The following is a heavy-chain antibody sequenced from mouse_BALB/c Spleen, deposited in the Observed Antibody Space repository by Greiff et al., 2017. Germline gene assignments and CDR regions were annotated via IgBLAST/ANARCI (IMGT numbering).Heavy chain of an antibody. CDR1: GFTFSSYG. J-gene: IGHJ4*01. Sequence: EVHLVESGGGLVQPGGSLKLSCAASGFTFSSYGMSWVRQTPDKRLELVATININGGSTYYPDSVKGRFTISRDNAKNTLYLQMSSLKSEDTAMYYCARRGTMDYWGQGTSVTVSS. CDR3: ARRGTMDY. V-gene: IGHV5-6-3*01. CDR2: ININGGST.